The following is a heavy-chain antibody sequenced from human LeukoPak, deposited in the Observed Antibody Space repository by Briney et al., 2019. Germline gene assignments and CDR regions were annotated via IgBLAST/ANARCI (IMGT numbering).Heavy chain of an antibody. CDR1: GFLFSSYS. V-gene: IGHV3-21*01. CDR3: ARDIPTYYMDV. J-gene: IGHJ6*03. Sequence: GGSLRLSCAASGFLFSSYSMNWDRQAPGKGLEWVSSITSSSSNIYYADSVKGRFTISRDNAKNSLYLQMDSLRAEDTAVYYCARDIPTYYMDVWGKGTTVTVSS. CDR2: ITSSSSNI.